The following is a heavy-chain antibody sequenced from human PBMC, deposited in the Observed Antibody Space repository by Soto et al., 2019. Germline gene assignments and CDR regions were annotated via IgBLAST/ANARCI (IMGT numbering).Heavy chain of an antibody. D-gene: IGHD3-3*01. CDR3: ARDGGNQQRITIFGVVPKYGMDV. J-gene: IGHJ6*02. CDR2: IYYSGST. Sequence: SETLSLTCTVSGGSISSGDYYWSWIRQPPGKGLEWIGYIYYSGSTYYNPSLKSRVTISVDTSKNQFSLKLSSVTAADTAVYYCARDGGNQQRITIFGVVPKYGMDVWGQGTTVTVSS. V-gene: IGHV4-30-4*01. CDR1: GGSISSGDYY.